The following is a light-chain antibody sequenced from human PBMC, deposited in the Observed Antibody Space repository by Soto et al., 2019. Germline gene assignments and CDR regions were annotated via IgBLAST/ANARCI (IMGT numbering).Light chain of an antibody. CDR2: DAS. Sequence: ANQLTQSASSLSASLGDRVTITCGASQAISSALAWYQQKPGKPPKLLIYDASTLQSGVPSRFSGTASGTDFTLTINSLQPEDFATYYCQQFNNWPVTFGPGTKVDIK. J-gene: IGKJ3*01. CDR3: QQFNNWPVT. CDR1: QAISSA. V-gene: IGKV1D-13*01.